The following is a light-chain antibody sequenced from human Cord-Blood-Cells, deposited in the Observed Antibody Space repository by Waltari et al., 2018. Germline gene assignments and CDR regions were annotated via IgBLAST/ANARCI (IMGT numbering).Light chain of an antibody. CDR3: QQYYSTPYT. CDR2: WAS. J-gene: IGKJ2*01. V-gene: IGKV4-1*01. Sequence: DSVMTQSPDSLTVSLGERATINCTSRQRVLYSSNNKNYLAWYQEKPGHPRKLLIYWASTRESGVPERFSGSGSGTDFTLTISSLQAEDVAVYYCQQYYSTPYTFGQGTKLEIK. CDR1: QRVLYSSNNKNY.